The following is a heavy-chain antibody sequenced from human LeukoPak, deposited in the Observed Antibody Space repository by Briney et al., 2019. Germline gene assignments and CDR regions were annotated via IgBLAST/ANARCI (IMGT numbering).Heavy chain of an antibody. CDR3: ARATNWFDP. Sequence: ASVKVSCKASGYIFTSYNMHWVRQAPGQGLEWMGWINPNSGDTNYAQKFQGRVTMTRDTSINTAYMELSRLRSDDTAVYYCARATNWFDPWGPGTLVTVSS. CDR2: INPNSGDT. V-gene: IGHV1-2*02. J-gene: IGHJ5*02. CDR1: GYIFTSYN.